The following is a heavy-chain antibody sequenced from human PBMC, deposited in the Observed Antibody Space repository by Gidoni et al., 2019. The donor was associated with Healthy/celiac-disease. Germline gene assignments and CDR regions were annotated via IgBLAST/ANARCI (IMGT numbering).Heavy chain of an antibody. CDR2: IIPILGIA. CDR1: GGTFSSYA. V-gene: IGHV1-69*04. CDR3: AQGPCSGGSCYLNWFDP. Sequence: QVQLVQSGAEVQKPGSSVKVSCKASGGTFSSYAISWVRQAPGQGLEWMGRIIPILGIANYAQKFQGRVTITADKSTSTAYMELSSLRSEDTAVYYCAQGPCSGGSCYLNWFDPWGQGTLVTVSS. J-gene: IGHJ5*02. D-gene: IGHD2-15*01.